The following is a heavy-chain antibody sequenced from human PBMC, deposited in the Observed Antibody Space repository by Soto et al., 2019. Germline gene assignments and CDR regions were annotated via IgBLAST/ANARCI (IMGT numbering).Heavy chain of an antibody. CDR3: ARDAVSSGPIRDAFDI. J-gene: IGHJ3*02. Sequence: ASVKVSCKASGYTFTSYGISWVRQAPGQGLEWMGWISAYNGNTNYAQKLQGRVTVTTDTSTSTAYMELRSLRSDDTAVYYCARDAVSSGPIRDAFDIWGQGTMVTVSS. D-gene: IGHD3-22*01. V-gene: IGHV1-18*04. CDR1: GYTFTSYG. CDR2: ISAYNGNT.